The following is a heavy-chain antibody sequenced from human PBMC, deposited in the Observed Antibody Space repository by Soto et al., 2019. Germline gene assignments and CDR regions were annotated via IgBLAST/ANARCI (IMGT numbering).Heavy chain of an antibody. J-gene: IGHJ4*02. CDR3: AKDTPPHYDILTGYYLYYFDY. V-gene: IGHV3-23*01. Sequence: GGSLRLSCAASGFTFSSYAMSWVRQAPGKGLEWVSGISGSGGSTYYADSVKGRFTISRDNSKNTLYLQMNSLRAEDTAVYYCAKDTPPHYDILTGYYLYYFDYWGQGTLVTVSS. CDR1: GFTFSSYA. CDR2: ISGSGGST. D-gene: IGHD3-9*01.